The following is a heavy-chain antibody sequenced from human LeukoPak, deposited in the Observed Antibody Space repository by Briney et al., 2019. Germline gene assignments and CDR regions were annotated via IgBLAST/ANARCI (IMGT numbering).Heavy chain of an antibody. CDR3: ARRRVTGTNTYFYYYMDV. D-gene: IGHD1-1*01. CDR1: GGSISNNY. CDR2: IYYTGST. J-gene: IGHJ6*03. Sequence: PSETLSLTCTVSGGSISNNYWSWIRQPPEKGLEWVGYIYYTGSTNYNPSLKSRVTISLDTSKNQFSLKLSSVTAADTAVYYCARRRVTGTNTYFYYYMDVWGKGTTVTVSS. V-gene: IGHV4-59*01.